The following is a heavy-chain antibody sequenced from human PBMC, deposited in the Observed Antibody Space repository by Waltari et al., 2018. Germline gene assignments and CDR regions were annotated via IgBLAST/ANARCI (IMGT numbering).Heavy chain of an antibody. Sequence: GLVKPSETLSLTCAVSGYSISSGYYWGWIRQPPGKGLAWIGSIYHSGSTYYNPALKSRVTISVNTSKNQVSLKLSSVTAADTAVYYCARRGDYGDYVGYWGQGTLVTVSS. CDR1: GYSISSGYY. J-gene: IGHJ4*02. D-gene: IGHD4-17*01. CDR3: ARRGDYGDYVGY. CDR2: IYHSGST. V-gene: IGHV4-38-2*01.